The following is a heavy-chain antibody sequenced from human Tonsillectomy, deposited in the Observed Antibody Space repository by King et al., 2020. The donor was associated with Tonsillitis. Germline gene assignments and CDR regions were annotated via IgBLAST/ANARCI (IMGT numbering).Heavy chain of an antibody. D-gene: IGHD1-1*01. CDR1: GGSITEYY. CDR2: VYVSGNT. J-gene: IGHJ4*02. CDR3: ARDESLGGTFDF. V-gene: IGHV4-4*07. Sequence: QLQESSPALVRPSETLSLTCTVSGGSITEYYWSWIRQPAGKGLEWIGRVYVSGNTDYNPSLKSRVTMSLDTSKKLFSLRLTSVTAADTAVYYCARDESLGGTFDFWGQGTLVTVSS.